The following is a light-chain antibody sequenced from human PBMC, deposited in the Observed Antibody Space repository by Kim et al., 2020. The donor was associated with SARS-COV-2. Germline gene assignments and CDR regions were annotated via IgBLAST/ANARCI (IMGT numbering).Light chain of an antibody. Sequence: ELTQPPSASGTPGQRVTISCSGSSSNIGSNYVYWYQQLPGTAPKLLIYRNNQRPSGVPDRFSGSKSGTSASLAISGLRSEDEADYYCAAWDDSLSGYVFGTGTKVTVL. J-gene: IGLJ1*01. CDR2: RNN. V-gene: IGLV1-47*01. CDR3: AAWDDSLSGYV. CDR1: SSNIGSNY.